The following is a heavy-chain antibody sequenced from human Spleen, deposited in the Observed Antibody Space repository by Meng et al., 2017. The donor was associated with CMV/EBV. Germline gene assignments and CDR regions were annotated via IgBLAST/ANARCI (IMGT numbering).Heavy chain of an antibody. V-gene: IGHV3-30*12. CDR2: ISHDGSNI. CDR3: ARDNDY. Sequence: GESLKISCAASGFTFSAYGMHWFRQAPGKGLEWVAVISHDGSNIHYADSVRGRFSIPRDNSKNTLYLQLDSLRPEDTGVFFCARDNDYWGQGTLVTVSS. J-gene: IGHJ4*02. CDR1: GFTFSAYG.